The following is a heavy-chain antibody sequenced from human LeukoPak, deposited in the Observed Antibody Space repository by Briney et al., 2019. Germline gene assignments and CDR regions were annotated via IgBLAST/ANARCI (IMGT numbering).Heavy chain of an antibody. Sequence: ASVKVSCKASGYTFTSYGISWVRQAPGQGLEWMGRIIPIVGITNYAQKLQGRVSITADKSTNTAYMELSSLRSEDTAVYYCATEAIVVVTARDYWYFDLWGRGTLVTVSS. D-gene: IGHD2-21*02. CDR1: GYTFTSYG. CDR2: IIPIVGIT. CDR3: ATEAIVVVTARDYWYFDL. J-gene: IGHJ2*01. V-gene: IGHV1-69*04.